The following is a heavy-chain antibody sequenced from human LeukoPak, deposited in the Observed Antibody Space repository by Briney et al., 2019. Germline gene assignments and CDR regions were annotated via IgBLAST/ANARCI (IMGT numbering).Heavy chain of an antibody. CDR3: VKDLLQQYTFWSGQTSFDY. D-gene: IGHD3-3*01. CDR1: GFTFSSYA. J-gene: IGHJ4*02. CDR2: ISASGSNT. Sequence: PGGSLRLSCAASGFTFSSYAMSWVRQAPGKGLEWVSVISASGSNTYYADSVKGRFTISRDISYNTLDLQMNSLTAEDTAVYYCVKDLLQQYTFWSGQTSFDYWGQGTLVTVSS. V-gene: IGHV3-23*01.